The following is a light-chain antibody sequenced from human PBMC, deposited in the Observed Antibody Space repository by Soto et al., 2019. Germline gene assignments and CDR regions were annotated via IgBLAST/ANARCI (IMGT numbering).Light chain of an antibody. CDR2: AVS. CDR3: AAWDDSLNGWI. Sequence: QSVLTQPASVSGSPGQSITISCSGTSSDIGSYNHVAWYQQFPGKSPKLMIYAVSDRPPGVSDRFSGSKSGITASLTISGLQSEDEASYFCAAWDDSLNGWIFGGGTKLTVL. V-gene: IGLV2-14*03. J-gene: IGLJ3*02. CDR1: SSDIGSYNH.